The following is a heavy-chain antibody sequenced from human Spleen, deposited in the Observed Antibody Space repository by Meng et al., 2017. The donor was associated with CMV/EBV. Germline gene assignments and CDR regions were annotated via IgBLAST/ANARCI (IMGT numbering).Heavy chain of an antibody. J-gene: IGHJ6*02. CDR2: IYYSGST. CDR3: AREGGVEIRRFLEVSKDYYYGMDV. D-gene: IGHD3-3*01. CDR1: GGSISSGGYY. V-gene: IGHV4-31*03. Sequence: SETLSLTCTVSGGSISSGGYYWSWIRQHPGKGLEWIGYIYYSGSTYYNPSLKSRVTISVDTSKNQFSLKLSSVTAADTAVSYCAREGGVEIRRFLEVSKDYYYGMDVWGQGTTVTVSS.